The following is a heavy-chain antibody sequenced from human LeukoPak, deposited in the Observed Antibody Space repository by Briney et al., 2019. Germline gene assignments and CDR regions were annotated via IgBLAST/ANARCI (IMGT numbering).Heavy chain of an antibody. J-gene: IGHJ4*02. V-gene: IGHV4-34*01. CDR1: GGSFSGYY. CDR2: INHSGST. Sequence: SETLSLTCAVYGGSFSGYYWSWIRQPPGKGLEWIGEINHSGSTNYNPSLKSRATISVDTSKNQFSLKLSSVTAADTAVYYCARDMVRGNNDYWGQGTLVTVSS. D-gene: IGHD3-10*01. CDR3: ARDMVRGNNDY.